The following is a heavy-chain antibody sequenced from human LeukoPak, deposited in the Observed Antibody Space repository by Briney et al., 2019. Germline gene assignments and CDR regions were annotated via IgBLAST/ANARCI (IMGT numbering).Heavy chain of an antibody. J-gene: IGHJ4*02. Sequence: GGSLRLSCAASAFTINTYNMNWVCQAPRKGLEWVSSISYTCTYIYYSDSVKGRFTISRDNAQLPVYQQMNSRRAGDTAVYYCVRDRGTYRPIDYWGQRTLVTVS. CDR3: VRDRGTYRPIDY. V-gene: IGHV3-21*01. CDR2: ISYTCTYI. D-gene: IGHD1-26*01. CDR1: AFTINTYN.